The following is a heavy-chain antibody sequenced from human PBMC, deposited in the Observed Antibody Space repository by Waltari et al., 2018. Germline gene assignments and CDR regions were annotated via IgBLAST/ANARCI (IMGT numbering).Heavy chain of an antibody. J-gene: IGHJ6*03. V-gene: IGHV1-18*01. D-gene: IGHD3-9*01. CDR3: ARFYDILTGYPLTPYYYYYYMDV. Sequence: QVQLVQSGAEVKKPGASVKVSCKASGYPFTSSGISWVRQAPGHGLDWLGWISAYNGNTNYAQKLQGRVTMTTDTSTSTAYMELRSLRSDDTAVYYCARFYDILTGYPLTPYYYYYYMDVWGKGTTVTVSS. CDR1: GYPFTSSG. CDR2: ISAYNGNT.